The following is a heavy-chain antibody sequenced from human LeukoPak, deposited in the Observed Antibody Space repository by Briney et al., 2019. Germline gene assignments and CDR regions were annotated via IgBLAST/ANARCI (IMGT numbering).Heavy chain of an antibody. CDR3: AGQLVWDAFDI. CDR1: GFTFADHA. CDR2: INWNGGNI. D-gene: IGHD3-10*01. J-gene: IGHJ3*02. Sequence: GGSPRLSCAASGFTFADHAMSWVRQAPGKGLEWVSGINWNGGNIGYGDSVKGRFTTSRDNARNSLYLQMSNLRVEDTALYYCAGQLVWDAFDIWGQGTMVTVSS. V-gene: IGHV3-20*04.